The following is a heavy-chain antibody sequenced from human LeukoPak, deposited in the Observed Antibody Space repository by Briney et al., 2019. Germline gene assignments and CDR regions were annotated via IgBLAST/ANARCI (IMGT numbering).Heavy chain of an antibody. Sequence: PGGSLRLSCVVSGFTFSSYGMHWVRQAPGKGLEWVALIWYDGSNKYYADSVKGRFTISGDNSKNTLYLQMNSLRADDTAVYYCAKERTGYALDYWGQGTLVTVSS. J-gene: IGHJ4*02. CDR3: AKERTGYALDY. V-gene: IGHV3-33*06. CDR2: IWYDGSNK. CDR1: GFTFSSYG. D-gene: IGHD5-12*01.